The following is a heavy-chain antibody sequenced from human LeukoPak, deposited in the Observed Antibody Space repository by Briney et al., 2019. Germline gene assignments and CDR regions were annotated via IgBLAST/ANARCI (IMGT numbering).Heavy chain of an antibody. CDR2: IHSDGIGT. V-gene: IGHV3-74*01. Sequence: GGSLRLSCAASGFTFSSYWMHWIRQAPGKGLGWVSRIHSDGIGTSYADSVRGRFTISRDNAKNTVYLQMNSLRAEDTAVYYCARDQGSFDYGGQGTLVTVSS. CDR3: ARDQGSFDY. CDR1: GFTFSSYW. J-gene: IGHJ4*02.